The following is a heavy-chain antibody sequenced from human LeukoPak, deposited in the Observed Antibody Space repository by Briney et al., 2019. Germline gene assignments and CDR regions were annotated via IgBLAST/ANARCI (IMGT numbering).Heavy chain of an antibody. CDR2: ISHSGST. V-gene: IGHV4-34*01. D-gene: IGHD5-24*01. CDR1: GGSFRGNY. CDR3: ARHSRDGYNYYFDY. J-gene: IGHJ4*02. Sequence: SETLSLTAAVYGGSFRGNYWSWIRPPPGKGLEWIGEISHSGSTNYNPSLKSRVTISVDTTKNQFSLKLSSVTAADTAVYYCARHSRDGYNYYFDYWGQGTLVTVSP.